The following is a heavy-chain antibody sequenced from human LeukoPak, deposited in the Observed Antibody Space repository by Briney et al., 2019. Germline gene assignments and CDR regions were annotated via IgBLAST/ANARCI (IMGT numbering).Heavy chain of an antibody. Sequence: GGSLRLSCAASGFTFSNALMSWVRQAPGEGLEWVGRIKSKTDGGTTDYAAPVKGRFTISRDDSKNTLYLQMNSLKTEDTAVYYCTTALSGWNDADYWGQGTLVTVSS. J-gene: IGHJ4*02. CDR2: IKSKTDGGTT. D-gene: IGHD1-1*01. CDR1: GFTFSNAL. V-gene: IGHV3-15*01. CDR3: TTALSGWNDADY.